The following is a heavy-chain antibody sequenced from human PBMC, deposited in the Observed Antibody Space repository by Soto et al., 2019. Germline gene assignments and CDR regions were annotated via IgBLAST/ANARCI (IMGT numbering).Heavy chain of an antibody. D-gene: IGHD3-3*01. CDR3: ARDRHMTDYDFWSGFKPKGHYYGMDV. Sequence: GGSLRLSCAASGFTFSSYAMHWVRQAPGKGLEWVAVISYDGSNKYYADSVKGRFTISRDNSKNTLYLQMNSLRAEDTAVYYCARDRHMTDYDFWSGFKPKGHYYGMDVWGQGTTVTVSS. CDR2: ISYDGSNK. J-gene: IGHJ6*02. CDR1: GFTFSSYA. V-gene: IGHV3-30-3*01.